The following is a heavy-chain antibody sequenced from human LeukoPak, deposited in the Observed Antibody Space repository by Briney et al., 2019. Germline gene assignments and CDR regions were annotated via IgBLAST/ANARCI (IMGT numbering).Heavy chain of an antibody. V-gene: IGHV3-21*04. CDR1: GFTFSSYS. CDR2: ISSSSSYI. Sequence: GGSLRLSCAASGFTFSSYSMNWVRQAPGKGLEWVSSISSSSSYIYYADSVKGRFTISRDNSKNSLYLQMNTVRAEDTAVYYCVKGPRPDITVAHTVENWGQGTLVTVSS. D-gene: IGHD6-19*01. J-gene: IGHJ4*02. CDR3: VKGPRPDITVAHTVEN.